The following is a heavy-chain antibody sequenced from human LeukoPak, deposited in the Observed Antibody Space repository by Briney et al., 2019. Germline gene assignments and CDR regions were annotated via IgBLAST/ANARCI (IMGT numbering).Heavy chain of an antibody. J-gene: IGHJ4*02. CDR1: GYTFTGYY. Sequence: ASVKVSXKASGYTFTGYYMHWVRQAPGQGLEWMGRINPNSGGTNYAQKFQGRVTMTRDTSVSTAYMELSRLRSDDTAVYYCARYCSGGSCEAFGYWGQGTLVTVSS. CDR3: ARYCSGGSCEAFGY. CDR2: INPNSGGT. D-gene: IGHD2-15*01. V-gene: IGHV1-2*06.